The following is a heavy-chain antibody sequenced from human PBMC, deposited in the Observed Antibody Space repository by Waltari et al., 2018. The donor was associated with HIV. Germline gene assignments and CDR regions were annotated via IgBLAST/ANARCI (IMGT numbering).Heavy chain of an antibody. CDR2: SIPNFVTA. J-gene: IGHJ4*02. CDR1: GGTFSSYA. V-gene: IGHV1-69*12. CDR3: ARALGYCSGGSCSTLRYYFDY. D-gene: IGHD2-15*01. Sequence: QVQLVQSGAEVKKPGSSVKVSCKASGGTFSSYAISWVRQAPGQGLEWMGGSIPNFVTANYAQKLQGRGTITADESTSTAYMELSSLRSEDTAVYYCARALGYCSGGSCSTLRYYFDYWGQGTLVTVSS.